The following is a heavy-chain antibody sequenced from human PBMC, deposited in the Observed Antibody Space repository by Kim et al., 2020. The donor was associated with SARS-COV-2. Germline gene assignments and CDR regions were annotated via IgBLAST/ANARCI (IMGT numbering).Heavy chain of an antibody. D-gene: IGHD3-9*01. V-gene: IGHV3-64D*06. Sequence: GRFTISRDNSKNTLYLQMSSLRAEDTAVYYCVKDHGVAPFDWLLYFAFDIWGQGTMVTVSS. J-gene: IGHJ3*02. CDR3: VKDHGVAPFDWLLYFAFDI.